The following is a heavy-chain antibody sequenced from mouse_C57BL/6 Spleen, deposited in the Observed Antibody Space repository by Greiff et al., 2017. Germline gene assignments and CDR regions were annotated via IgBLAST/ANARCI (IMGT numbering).Heavy chain of an antibody. CDR1: GYTFTSYW. D-gene: IGHD1-1*01. CDR3: ASLYYYGSSYWYFDV. Sequence: QVQLQQPGAELVKPGASVKMSCKASGYTFTSYWITWVKQRPGQGLEWIGDIYPGSGSTNYNEKFKSKATLTVDTASSTAYMQLSSLTSEDSAVYYWASLYYYGSSYWYFDVWDTGTTVTSSS. CDR2: IYPGSGST. V-gene: IGHV1-55*01. J-gene: IGHJ1*03.